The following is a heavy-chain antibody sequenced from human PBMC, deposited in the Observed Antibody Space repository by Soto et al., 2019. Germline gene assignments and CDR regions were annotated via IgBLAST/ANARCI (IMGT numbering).Heavy chain of an antibody. CDR2: IKQDGSEK. V-gene: IGHV3-7*01. D-gene: IGHD3-16*02. Sequence: HPGGSLRLSCAASGFTFSSYWMSWVRQAPGKGLEWVANIKQDGSEKYYVDSVKGRFTISRDNAKNSLYLQMNSLRAEDTAVYYCARESYDYVWGSYRYFGSDAFDIWGQGTMVTVSS. CDR1: GFTFSSYW. J-gene: IGHJ3*02. CDR3: ARESYDYVWGSYRYFGSDAFDI.